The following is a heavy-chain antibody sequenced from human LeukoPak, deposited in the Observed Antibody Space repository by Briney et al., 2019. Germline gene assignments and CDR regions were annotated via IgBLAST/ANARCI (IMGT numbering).Heavy chain of an antibody. V-gene: IGHV3-11*04. D-gene: IGHD1-26*01. CDR2: ISSSGSTI. CDR1: GFTFSDYY. CDR3: AREIGSYPYYDY. Sequence: GGSLRLSCAAYGFTFSDYYMSWIRQAPGKGLEWVSYISSSGSTIYYADSVKGRFTISRDNAKNSLYLQMNGLRAEDTAVYYCAREIGSYPYYDYWGQGILVTVSS. J-gene: IGHJ4*02.